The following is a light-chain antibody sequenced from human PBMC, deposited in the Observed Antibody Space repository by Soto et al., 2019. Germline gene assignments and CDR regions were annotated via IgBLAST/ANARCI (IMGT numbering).Light chain of an antibody. CDR1: QGISSY. Sequence: IQLTQSPSSLSASVVDRVTITCLASQGISSYLACYQQKPGKAPKLLISAASTLQSGVPSRLSGSGSGTDFTLTISSLQPEDFATYYCQQFKSYPLTFGGGTKVDIK. CDR2: AAS. CDR3: QQFKSYPLT. J-gene: IGKJ4*01. V-gene: IGKV1-9*01.